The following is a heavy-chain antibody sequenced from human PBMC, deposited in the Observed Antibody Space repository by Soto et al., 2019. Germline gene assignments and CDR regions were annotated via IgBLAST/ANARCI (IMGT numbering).Heavy chain of an antibody. D-gene: IGHD6-19*01. CDR2: IYYSGST. Sequence: SDTLSLTCTVSGGSISSSSYYWGWIRQPPGKGLEWIGSIYYSGSTYYNPSLKSRVTISVDTSKNQFSLKLSSVTAADTAVYYCARQGRSPGIAVAGVGYYYYYGMDVWGQGTTVTVSS. CDR1: GGSISSSSYY. CDR3: ARQGRSPGIAVAGVGYYYYYGMDV. V-gene: IGHV4-39*01. J-gene: IGHJ6*02.